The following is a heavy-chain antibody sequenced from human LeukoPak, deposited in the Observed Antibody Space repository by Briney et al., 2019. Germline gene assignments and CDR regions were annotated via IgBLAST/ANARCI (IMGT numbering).Heavy chain of an antibody. V-gene: IGHV4-38-2*01. CDR1: GYSISSGYY. CDR3: ARLHPHPYYFDY. J-gene: IGHJ4*02. D-gene: IGHD4-11*01. CDR2: TYHSGST. Sequence: PSETLSLTCAVSGYSISSGYYWGWIRQPPGKGLEWIGSTYHSGSTYYNPSLKSRVTISVDTSKNQFSLKLSSVTAADTAVYYCARLHPHPYYFDYWGQGTLVTVSS.